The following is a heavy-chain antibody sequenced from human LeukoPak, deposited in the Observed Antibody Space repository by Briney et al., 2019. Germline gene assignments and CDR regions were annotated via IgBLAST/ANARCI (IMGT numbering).Heavy chain of an antibody. Sequence: GASVKVSCKASGYTFTSYAMHWVRQAPGQRLEWMGWINAGNGNTKYSQKFQGRVTITRDTSASTAYMELSSLRSEDTAVYYCASGIAAARTLYYYGMDVWGQGTTVTVSS. J-gene: IGHJ6*02. CDR3: ASGIAAARTLYYYGMDV. CDR2: INAGNGNT. CDR1: GYTFTSYA. V-gene: IGHV1-3*01. D-gene: IGHD6-13*01.